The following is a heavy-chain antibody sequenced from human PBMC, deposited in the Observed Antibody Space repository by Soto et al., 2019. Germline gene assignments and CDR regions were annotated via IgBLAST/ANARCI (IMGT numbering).Heavy chain of an antibody. J-gene: IGHJ4*02. V-gene: IGHV4-59*01. Sequence: PSETLSLTCTVSGGSMSSDYWSWIRQPPGKGLEWIGYIYYSGSTNYNPSLKSRVTISVDTSKNQFSLKLSSVTAADTAVYYCAREPSEGTFDYWGTGPLVTVSS. CDR2: IYYSGST. CDR3: AREPSEGTFDY. CDR1: GGSMSSDY. D-gene: IGHD1-7*01.